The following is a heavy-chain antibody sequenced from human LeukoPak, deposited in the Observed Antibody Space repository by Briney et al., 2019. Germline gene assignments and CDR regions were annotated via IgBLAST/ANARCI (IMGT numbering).Heavy chain of an antibody. CDR1: GFTFNTYW. V-gene: IGHV3-74*01. J-gene: IGHJ4*02. Sequence: GSLRPSCSASGFTFNTYWMDLVPPAPRKGLPLVSRIKPDGSDTIYADSVKGRFTISRDNAKNTLYLQLNSLRAEDTAVYYCASGVYNSLFYFDYWGQGTLVTVSS. D-gene: IGHD1-20*01. CDR2: IKPDGSDT. CDR3: ASGVYNSLFYFDY.